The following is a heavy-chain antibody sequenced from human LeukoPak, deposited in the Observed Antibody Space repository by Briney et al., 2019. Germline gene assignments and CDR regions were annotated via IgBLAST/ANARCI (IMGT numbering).Heavy chain of an antibody. V-gene: IGHV4-30-4*01. Sequence: PSQTLSLTCTVSGGSISSGDYYWSWIRQPPGKGLEWIGYTYYSGSTYYNPSLKSRATISVNTSKNQFSLKLTSVTAADTAVYYCARPYYYDSRIDPWGQGTLVTVSS. D-gene: IGHD3-22*01. CDR3: ARPYYYDSRIDP. J-gene: IGHJ5*02. CDR1: GGSISSGDYY. CDR2: TYYSGST.